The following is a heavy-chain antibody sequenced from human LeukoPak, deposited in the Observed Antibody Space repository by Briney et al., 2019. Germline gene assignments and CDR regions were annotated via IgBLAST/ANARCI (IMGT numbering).Heavy chain of an antibody. D-gene: IGHD2-21*02. V-gene: IGHV4-34*01. CDR2: VNHSGRT. Sequence: SETLSLTCAVYGGSFSGYYWTWIRQPPGKGLEWIGEVNHSGRTNYNPSLKSRLTMSVDTSKNQFSLNLTSVTAADTAVYYCARRSTAASDIWGQGTMVTVSS. J-gene: IGHJ3*02. CDR3: ARRSTAASDI. CDR1: GGSFSGYY.